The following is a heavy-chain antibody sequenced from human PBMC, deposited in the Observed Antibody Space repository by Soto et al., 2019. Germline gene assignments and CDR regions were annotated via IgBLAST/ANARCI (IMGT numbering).Heavy chain of an antibody. CDR2: IYYSGST. J-gene: IGHJ3*01. Sequence: QLQLQESGPGLVKPSETLSLTCTVSGGSISSSSYYWGWIRQPPGKGLEWIGTIYYSGSTYYNPSLKSRVTISVDTSKNQFSLNLSSVTAADTAVYYCARHGGTYSSSWGGRAFDVWGQGTMVTVSS. D-gene: IGHD6-13*01. V-gene: IGHV4-39*01. CDR3: ARHGGTYSSSWGGRAFDV. CDR1: GGSISSSSYY.